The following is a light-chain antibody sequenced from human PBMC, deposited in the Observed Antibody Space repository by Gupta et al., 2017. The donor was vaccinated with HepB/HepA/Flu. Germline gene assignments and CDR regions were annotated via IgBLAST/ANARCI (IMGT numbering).Light chain of an antibody. J-gene: IGLJ1*01. V-gene: IGLV1-44*01. CDR3: AAWDDTLNGRYV. Sequence: QSVLTQPPSASGSPGQWVPISCYGTCSNIGSNPVHWNQPLPGTAPKLLIIGNKPRPSGVPDRFSGSTSGTSASLAISGLQSDDEADYYCAAWDDTLNGRYVFGTGTKVTVL. CDR2: GNK. CDR1: CSNIGSNP.